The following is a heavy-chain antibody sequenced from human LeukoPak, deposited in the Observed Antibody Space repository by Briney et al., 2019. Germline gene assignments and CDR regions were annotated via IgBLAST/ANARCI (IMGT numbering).Heavy chain of an antibody. D-gene: IGHD2-15*01. CDR3: ARDRSGATGYYGMDV. CDR2: IYYSGST. J-gene: IGHJ6*02. V-gene: IGHV4-39*07. CDR1: GGSISSSSYY. Sequence: SETLSLTCTVSGGSISSSSYYWGWIRQPPGKGLEWIGSIYYSGSTYYNPSLKSRVTISVDTSKNQFSLKLSSVTAADTAVYYCARDRSGATGYYGMDVWGQGTTVTVSS.